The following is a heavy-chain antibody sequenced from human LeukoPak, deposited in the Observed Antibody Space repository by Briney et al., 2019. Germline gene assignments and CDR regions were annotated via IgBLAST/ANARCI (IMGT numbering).Heavy chain of an antibody. J-gene: IGHJ4*02. Sequence: SETLSLTCTVSSDSISSSTYYWGWIRQPPGKGLEWIGSIYYSGSTYYNPSLKGRVTISVDTSKNQFSLKLSSVTAADTAVYYCARHLGYSYGYYFNYWGQGTLVTVSS. CDR2: IYYSGST. V-gene: IGHV4-39*01. D-gene: IGHD5-18*01. CDR3: ARHLGYSYGYYFNY. CDR1: SDSISSSTYY.